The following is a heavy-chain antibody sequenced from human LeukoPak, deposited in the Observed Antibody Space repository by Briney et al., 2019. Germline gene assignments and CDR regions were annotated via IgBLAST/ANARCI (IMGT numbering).Heavy chain of an antibody. CDR3: ARVYVATAALGAFDI. V-gene: IGHV4-31*03. D-gene: IGHD5-12*01. Sequence: SQTLSLTCTVSGGSISRSGYYWSWIRQHPGKGLEWIGYIYYTGSTYYNPSLKSRVTISVDTSKNQFSLKLSSVTAADTAVYYCARVYVATAALGAFDIWGQGTMVTVSS. CDR1: GGSISRSGYY. CDR2: IYYTGST. J-gene: IGHJ3*02.